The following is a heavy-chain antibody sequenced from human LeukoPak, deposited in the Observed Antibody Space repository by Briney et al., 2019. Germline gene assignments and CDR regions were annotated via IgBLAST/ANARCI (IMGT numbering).Heavy chain of an antibody. J-gene: IGHJ6*03. CDR2: IRYDGSNK. CDR1: RFTFSNYG. V-gene: IGHV3-30*02. D-gene: IGHD1-20*01. CDR3: AKRGITGTTAQRGFTYYYYYYMDV. Sequence: PGGSLRLSCAASRFTFSNYGMHWVRQAPGKGLEWVAFIRYDGSNKYYADPVKGLLTISRDNSKNTLYLQMNSLRAEDTAVYYCAKRGITGTTAQRGFTYYYYYYMDVWGKGTTVTISS.